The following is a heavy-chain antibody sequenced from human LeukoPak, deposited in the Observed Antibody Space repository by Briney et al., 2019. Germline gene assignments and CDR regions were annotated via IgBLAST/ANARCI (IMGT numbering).Heavy chain of an antibody. D-gene: IGHD3-22*01. CDR3: ARVLVVYYDSSNRWFDP. V-gene: IGHV4-31*03. CDR1: GGSISSGGYY. J-gene: IGHJ5*02. Sequence: SETLSLTCTVSGGSISSGGYYWSWIRRHPGKGLEWIGYIYYSGSTYYNPSLKSRVTISVDTSKNQFSLKLSSVTAADTAVYYCARVLVVYYDSSNRWFDPWGQGTLVTVSS. CDR2: IYYSGST.